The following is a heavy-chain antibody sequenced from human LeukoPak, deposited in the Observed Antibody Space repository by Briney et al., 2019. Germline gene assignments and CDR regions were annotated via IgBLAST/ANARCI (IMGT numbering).Heavy chain of an antibody. D-gene: IGHD4-17*01. CDR3: ARGGYDGDHLRGLKRLDY. CDR2: ISHSGST. V-gene: IGHV4-34*01. Sequence: PSETLSLTCAVYGGSFSGYYWSWIRQPPGKGLEWIGEISHSGSTNYNLSLKSRVTISVDTSKNQFSLKLTSVTAADTAVYYCARGGYDGDHLRGLKRLDYWGQGILVTVSS. CDR1: GGSFSGYY. J-gene: IGHJ4*02.